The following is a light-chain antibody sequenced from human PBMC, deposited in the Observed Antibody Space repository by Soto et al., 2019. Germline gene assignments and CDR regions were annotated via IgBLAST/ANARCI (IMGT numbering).Light chain of an antibody. CDR3: AAWDDSLKGVV. V-gene: IGLV1-44*01. CDR1: TSNIGNKN. Sequence: QSVLTQPPSVSGTPGQRVTISCSGTTSNIGNKNVHWYQQLPGTAPKLLIFGTTQRPSGVPDRFSGSKSGTSASLAISGLQSEDEADYHCAAWDDSLKGVVFGGGTKLTVL. CDR2: GTT. J-gene: IGLJ2*01.